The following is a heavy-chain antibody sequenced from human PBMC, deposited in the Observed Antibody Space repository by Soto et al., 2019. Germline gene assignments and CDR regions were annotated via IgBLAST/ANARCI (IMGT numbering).Heavy chain of an antibody. Sequence: GGSLRLSCAASGFTFSIYAMTWVRQAPGKGLEWVSAISGSGGSTYYADSVKGRFTISRDNPKNTVYLQVNILRAEDTAVYYCAKGTAVAYYYMDVWGKGTTVTVSS. V-gene: IGHV3-23*01. CDR1: GFTFSIYA. D-gene: IGHD5-12*01. J-gene: IGHJ6*03. CDR2: ISGSGGST. CDR3: AKGTAVAYYYMDV.